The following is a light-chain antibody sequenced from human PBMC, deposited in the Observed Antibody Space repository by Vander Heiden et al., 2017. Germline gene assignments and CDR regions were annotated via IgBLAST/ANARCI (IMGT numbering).Light chain of an antibody. V-gene: IGLV3-19*01. J-gene: IGLJ2*01. CDR2: GKN. CDR3: NSRDSSGNHLE. Sequence: SSELTQDPAVSVALVQTVRITCQGDSLRSYYASWYQRKPGQAPVLVIYGKNNRPSGIPDRFSGSSSGNTASLTITGAQAEDEADYYCNSRDSSGNHLEFGGGTKLTVL. CDR1: SLRSYY.